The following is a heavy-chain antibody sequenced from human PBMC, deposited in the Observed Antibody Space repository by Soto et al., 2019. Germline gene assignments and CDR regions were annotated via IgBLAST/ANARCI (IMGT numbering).Heavy chain of an antibody. CDR2: ISDDGSNK. D-gene: IGHD2-15*01. CDR3: ARTSCSGGSCYRLARYYYYYGMDV. J-gene: IGHJ6*02. Sequence: QVQLVESGGGVVQPGRSLRLSCAASGFTFSNYALHWVRQAPGKGLEWVAVISDDGSNKYYADSVKGRFTISRDNSKNTLYLQMNSLRAEDTAVYYCARTSCSGGSCYRLARYYYYYGMDVWGQGTTVTVSS. CDR1: GFTFSNYA. V-gene: IGHV3-30-3*01.